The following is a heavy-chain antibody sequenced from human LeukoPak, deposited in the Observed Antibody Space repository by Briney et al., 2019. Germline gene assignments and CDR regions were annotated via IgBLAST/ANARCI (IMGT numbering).Heavy chain of an antibody. CDR3: AKDIQLST. J-gene: IGHJ3*01. CDR1: GFTFSVAA. CDR2: IGASGEST. D-gene: IGHD5-24*01. V-gene: IGHV3-23*01. Sequence: GGSLRLSCAASGFTFSVAAMTWVRQAPGKGLEWVSLIGASGESTYCADSVKGRFTISRDNSKNTLSLQMNSLRVEDTAMYFCAKDIQLSTWGLGTMVTVSS.